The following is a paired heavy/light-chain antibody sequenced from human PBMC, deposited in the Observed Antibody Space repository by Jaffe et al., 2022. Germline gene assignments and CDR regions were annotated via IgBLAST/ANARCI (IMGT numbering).Heavy chain of an antibody. V-gene: IGHV4-34*02. J-gene: IGHJ3*01. CDR2: IDRRGYT. CDR1: GGSFSGFP. Sequence: QVQLQQWGAGLVRPSETLSLTCLVSGGSFSGFPWTWLRQSPGKGLEWIGHIDRRGYTIYKSSLRSRVTISIDTSKNQFSLRLTSVTAADTAVYFCARAGYGDGAFDVWGQGTTVTTSS. CDR3: ARAGYGDGAFDV. D-gene: IGHD5-12*01.
Light chain of an antibody. V-gene: IGKV1-NL1*01. J-gene: IGKJ1*01. CDR2: ATS. CDR1: RTISKS. Sequence: DIQMTQSPSFLSASVGDRVTITCRASRTISKSLAWYQQIPGEAPKLLLYATSKLESGVPSRFSGSGSGTDFTLTISTLQPADFATYYCQQYFTTPRTFGQGTKVEIK. CDR3: QQYFTTPRT.